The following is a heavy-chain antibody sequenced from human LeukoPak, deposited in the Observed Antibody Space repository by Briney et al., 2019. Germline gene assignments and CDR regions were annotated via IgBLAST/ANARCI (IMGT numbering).Heavy chain of an antibody. CDR2: IYYSGST. Sequence: SETLPLTCTVSGGSISSSSYYWGWIRQPPGKGLEWIGSIYYSGSTYYNPSLKSRVTISVDTSKNQFSLKLSSVTAADTAVYYCASTGDSGYFDLWGRGTLVTVSS. CDR1: GGSISSSSYY. D-gene: IGHD2-21*02. V-gene: IGHV4-39*01. J-gene: IGHJ2*01. CDR3: ASTGDSGYFDL.